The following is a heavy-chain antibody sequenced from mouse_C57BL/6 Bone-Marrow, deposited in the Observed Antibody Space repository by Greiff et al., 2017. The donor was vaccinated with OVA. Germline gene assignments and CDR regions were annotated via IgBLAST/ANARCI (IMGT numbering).Heavy chain of an antibody. D-gene: IGHD1-1*01. V-gene: IGHV1-55*01. CDR3: ARGDRTVSRALWYFDV. CDR2: IYPGSGST. J-gene: IGHJ1*03. CDR1: GYTFTSYW. Sequence: VQLHQPGAELVKPGASVKMSCKASGYTFTSYWITWVKQRPGQGLEWIGDIYPGSGSTNYNEKFKSKATLTVDTSSSTAYMQLSSLTSEDSAVYYCARGDRTVSRALWYFDVWGTGTTVTVSS.